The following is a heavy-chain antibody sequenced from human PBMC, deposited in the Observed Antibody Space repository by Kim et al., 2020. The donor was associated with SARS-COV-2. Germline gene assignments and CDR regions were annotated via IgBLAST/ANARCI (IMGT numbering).Heavy chain of an antibody. J-gene: IGHJ6*02. CDR1: GGSISSGDYY. V-gene: IGHV4-30-4*01. CDR3: ARGGGSRGYYYGMDV. CDR2: IYYSGST. D-gene: IGHD2-15*01. Sequence: SETLSLTCTVSGGSISSGDYYWSWIRQPPGKGLEWIGYIYYSGSTYYNPSLKSRVTISVDTSKNQFSLKLSSVTAADTAVYYCARGGGSRGYYYGMDVWGQGTTVTVSS.